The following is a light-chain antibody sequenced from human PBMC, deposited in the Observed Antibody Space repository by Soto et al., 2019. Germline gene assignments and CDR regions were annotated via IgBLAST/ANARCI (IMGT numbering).Light chain of an antibody. V-gene: IGKV3-20*01. CDR2: GAS. CDR1: QSVSSSY. J-gene: IGKJ1*01. CDR3: QQYGSSLTWT. Sequence: EIVLTQSPGTLSLSPGERATLSCRASQSVSSSYLAWYQQKPGQAPRLLIYGASSRATGIPDRFSGSGSGKDFTLTISRLEPEDLAVYSCQQYGSSLTWTFGQGTKVEIK.